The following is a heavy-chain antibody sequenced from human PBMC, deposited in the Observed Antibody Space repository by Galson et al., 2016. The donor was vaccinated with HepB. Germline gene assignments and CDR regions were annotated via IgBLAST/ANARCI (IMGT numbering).Heavy chain of an antibody. CDR3: AKDANGEGRFLEWLLALYGMDV. Sequence: SLRLSCAASGFPFNNYVLGWVRQAPAKGLEWVSLISAGGVNTYSADSVKGRFTISRDNSKNTLYLQMNSLRAEDTAVYYCAKDANGEGRFLEWLLALYGMDVWGQGTTVTVSS. J-gene: IGHJ6*02. V-gene: IGHV3-23*01. CDR1: GFPFNNYV. CDR2: ISAGGVNT. D-gene: IGHD3-3*01.